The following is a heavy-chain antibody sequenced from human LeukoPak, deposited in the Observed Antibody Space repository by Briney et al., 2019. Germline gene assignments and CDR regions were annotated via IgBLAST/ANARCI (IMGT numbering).Heavy chain of an antibody. CDR2: IYSGDSDT. CDR3: ARHSSGWYSYYYYGMDV. J-gene: IGHJ6*02. Sequence: GASLEISCKGSGYIFTSYWIGWARQMPGKGLEWMGIIYSGDSDTRYSPSFQGQVTISADKSISTAYLQWSSLKASDTAMYYCARHSSGWYSYYYYGMDVWGQGTTVTVSS. V-gene: IGHV5-51*01. CDR1: GYIFTSYW. D-gene: IGHD6-19*01.